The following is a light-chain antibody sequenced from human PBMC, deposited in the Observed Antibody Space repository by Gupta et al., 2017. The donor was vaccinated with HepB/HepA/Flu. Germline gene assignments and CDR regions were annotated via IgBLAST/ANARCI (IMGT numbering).Light chain of an antibody. CDR1: QSISSY. V-gene: IGKV1-39*01. CDR3: QQSDSTPFT. J-gene: IGKJ3*01. CDR2: AAS. Sequence: DIQMTQSPSSLSASVGDRVTITCRASQSISSYLNWYQQKPGKAPKLLIYAASSVQSGVPSRFSGSGSGTDFTLTISRLQPEDFATYYCQQSDSTPFTFGHGTRVDIK.